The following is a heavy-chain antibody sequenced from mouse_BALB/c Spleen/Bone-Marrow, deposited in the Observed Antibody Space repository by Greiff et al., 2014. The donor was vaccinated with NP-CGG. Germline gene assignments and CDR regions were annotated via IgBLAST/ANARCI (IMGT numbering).Heavy chain of an antibody. CDR2: IDPANGNT. CDR3: AYGSSHDYFDY. V-gene: IGHV14-3*02. J-gene: IGHJ2*01. CDR1: GFNIKDTY. Sequence: EVKLQESGAELVKPGASVKLSCTASGFNIKDTYMHWVKQRPEQGLEWIGRIDPANGNTKYDPKFQGKATITADTSSNTAYLQLSSLTSEDTAVYYCAYGSSHDYFDYWGQGTTLTVSS. D-gene: IGHD1-1*01.